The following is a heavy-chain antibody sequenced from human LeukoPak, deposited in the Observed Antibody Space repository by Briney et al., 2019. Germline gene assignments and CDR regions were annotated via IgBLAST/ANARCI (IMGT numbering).Heavy chain of an antibody. D-gene: IGHD2-2*01. CDR2: SGRGGST. Sequence: GGSLRLSCAASGFTFSSYAMSWVRQAPGKGLEWVSTSGRGGSTYYADSVKGRFTISRDSSKNTLYLQMNSLRAEDTAVYYCAKDHCSLSTSCYETAFDIWGQGTMVTVSS. V-gene: IGHV3-23*01. J-gene: IGHJ3*02. CDR1: GFTFSSYA. CDR3: AKDHCSLSTSCYETAFDI.